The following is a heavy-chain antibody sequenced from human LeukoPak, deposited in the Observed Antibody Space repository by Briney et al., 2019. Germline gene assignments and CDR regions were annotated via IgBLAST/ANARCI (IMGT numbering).Heavy chain of an antibody. CDR2: IYYSGTT. CDR1: GGSISTYY. V-gene: IGHV4-59*12. Sequence: NTSETLSLTCTVSGGSISTYYWSWIRQPPGKGLEWIGYIYYSGTTYYNPSLESRVTISLDTSKNQFSLKLSSVTAADTAVYYCARDDYYDNSDFVGAFDIWGQGTMVTVSS. CDR3: ARDDYYDNSDFVGAFDI. D-gene: IGHD3-22*01. J-gene: IGHJ3*02.